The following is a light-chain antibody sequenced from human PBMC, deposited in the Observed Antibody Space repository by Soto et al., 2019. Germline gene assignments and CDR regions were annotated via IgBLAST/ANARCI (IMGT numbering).Light chain of an antibody. Sequence: DIQITQSPSTLSASVGDRVTITCRASQSIRSWLAWYQQKPGKAPKLLIYDASTLESGVPSRFSGSGSGTEFTLTISSLQPDDFATYYCQQYDTSSPTFGGGTKVDIK. CDR3: QQYDTSSPT. CDR1: QSIRSW. V-gene: IGKV1-5*01. J-gene: IGKJ4*01. CDR2: DAS.